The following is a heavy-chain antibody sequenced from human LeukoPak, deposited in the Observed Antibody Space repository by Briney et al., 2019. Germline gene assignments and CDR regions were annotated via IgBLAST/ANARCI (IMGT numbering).Heavy chain of an antibody. CDR2: IKQDGSEK. J-gene: IGHJ6*04. V-gene: IGHV3-7*01. D-gene: IGHD3-10*01. Sequence: PGGSLRLSCAASGFTFSSYSMNWARQAPGKGLEWVANIKQDGSEKYYVDSVKGRFTISRDNAKNSLYLQMNSLRAEDTAVYYCAREGLLWFGRPIYYYYYGMDVWGXXXTXXVSX. CDR1: GFTFSSYS. CDR3: AREGLLWFGRPIYYYYYGMDV.